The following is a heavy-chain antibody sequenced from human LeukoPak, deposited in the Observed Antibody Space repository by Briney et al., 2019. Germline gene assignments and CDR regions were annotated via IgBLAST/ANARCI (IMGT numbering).Heavy chain of an antibody. V-gene: IGHV6-1*01. Sequence: SQTLSLTCAISGDSITSNSAVWNWIRQSPSRGLEWLGRTYYRSKWYNDYAVSVKSRITINPDTSKNQFSLQLNSVTSEDTAVYYCARDEGDTSYFGYWGQGTLVTVSS. D-gene: IGHD2-21*01. J-gene: IGHJ4*02. CDR3: ARDEGDTSYFGY. CDR2: TYYRSKWYN. CDR1: GDSITSNSAV.